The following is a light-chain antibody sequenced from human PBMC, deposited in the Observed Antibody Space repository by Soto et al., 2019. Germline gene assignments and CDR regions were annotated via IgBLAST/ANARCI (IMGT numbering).Light chain of an antibody. V-gene: IGLV1-51*01. CDR2: DNN. CDR3: GTWDSSLSAGGV. Sequence: QSVLTQPRSVSAAPGQKVTISCSGSSSNIGNNYVSWYQQLPGTAPKLLIYDNNKRPSGIPDRFSGSKSGTSATLGITGLQTGDEADYYCGTWDSSLSAGGVFGGGTKVTVL. CDR1: SSNIGNNY. J-gene: IGLJ3*02.